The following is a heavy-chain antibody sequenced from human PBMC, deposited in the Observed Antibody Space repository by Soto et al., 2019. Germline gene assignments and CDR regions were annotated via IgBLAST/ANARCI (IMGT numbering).Heavy chain of an antibody. Sequence: ASVKVSCKASGYTFIGYYMYWVRQAPGQGLEWMGWINPNNGGTNYAQKFQDRVTMTRDRSINTAYMELSGLRYDDTAVYYCVRDLIVDGPDNYAMDVWGQGTTVTVSS. CDR3: VRDLIVDGPDNYAMDV. V-gene: IGHV1-2*02. CDR2: INPNNGGT. J-gene: IGHJ6*02. CDR1: GYTFIGYY. D-gene: IGHD3-22*01.